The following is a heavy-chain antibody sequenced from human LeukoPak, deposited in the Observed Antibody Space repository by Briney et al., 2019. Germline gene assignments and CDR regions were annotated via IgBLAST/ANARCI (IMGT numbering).Heavy chain of an antibody. Sequence: PGGSLRLSCAASGFTFSSYAMHWVRQAPGKGLDWVAVISYDGSNKYYADSVKGRFTISRDNSKNTLYLQMNSLRAEDTAVYYCARGGVAAASAIQHWGQGTLVTVSS. CDR1: GFTFSSYA. CDR3: ARGGVAAASAIQH. V-gene: IGHV3-30*04. J-gene: IGHJ1*01. D-gene: IGHD2-2*01. CDR2: ISYDGSNK.